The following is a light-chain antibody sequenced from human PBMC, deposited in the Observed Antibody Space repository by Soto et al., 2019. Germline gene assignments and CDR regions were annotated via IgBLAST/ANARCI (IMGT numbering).Light chain of an antibody. CDR3: QQYNSYSSLT. CDR1: HSISSW. Sequence: DIQMTQSPSTLSASVGGRLTITCRASHSISSWLAWYQQKPGKAPKLLIYKASSLESGVPSRFSGSGSGTEFTLTISSLQPDDFATYYCQQYNSYSSLTFGQGTRLEIK. V-gene: IGKV1-5*03. CDR2: KAS. J-gene: IGKJ5*01.